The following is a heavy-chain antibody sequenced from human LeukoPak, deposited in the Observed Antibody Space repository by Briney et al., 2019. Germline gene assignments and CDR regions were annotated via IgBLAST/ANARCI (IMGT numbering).Heavy chain of an antibody. CDR1: GGTFSSYA. J-gene: IGHJ4*02. V-gene: IGHV1-69*13. CDR2: IIPIFGTA. CDR3: AREGISGWYFVLDY. D-gene: IGHD6-19*01. Sequence: GASVKVSCKASGGTFSSYAISWVRQAPGQGLEWVGGIIPIFGTANYAQKFQGRVTITADESTSTAYMELSSLRSEDTAVCYCAREGISGWYFVLDYWGQGTLVTVSS.